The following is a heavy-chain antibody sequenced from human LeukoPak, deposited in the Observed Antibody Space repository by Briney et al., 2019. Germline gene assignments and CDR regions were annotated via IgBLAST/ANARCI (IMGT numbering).Heavy chain of an antibody. Sequence: GGSLRLSCAASGFTFSSYWMSWVRQAPGKGLEWVANIKQDGSEKYYVDSVKGRYTISRDNAKNSLYLQVNSLRAEDTAVYYCARDRIVGATNYCYYGMDVWGQGTTVTVSS. CDR3: ARDRIVGATNYCYYGMDV. D-gene: IGHD1-26*01. CDR1: GFTFSSYW. V-gene: IGHV3-7*01. CDR2: IKQDGSEK. J-gene: IGHJ6*02.